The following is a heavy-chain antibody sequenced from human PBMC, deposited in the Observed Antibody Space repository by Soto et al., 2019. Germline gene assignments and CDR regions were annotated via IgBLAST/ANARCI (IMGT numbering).Heavy chain of an antibody. CDR3: ASSMTTGTTFDY. CDR2: IYHSGCT. J-gene: IGHJ4*02. D-gene: IGHD4-17*01. Sequence: QLQLQESGSGLVKPSQTLSLTCAVSGGSISSGGYSWSWIRQPPGTGLEWIGYIYHSGCTYYNPSLNSLVTISVDRSKNQFSLKLSSVTAADTAVYYCASSMTTGTTFDYWGQGTLVTVSS. V-gene: IGHV4-30-2*01. CDR1: GGSISSGGYS.